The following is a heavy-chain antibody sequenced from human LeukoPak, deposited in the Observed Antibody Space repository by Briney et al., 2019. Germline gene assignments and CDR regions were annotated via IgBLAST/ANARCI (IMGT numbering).Heavy chain of an antibody. CDR3: AREGYCSSTSCYEDAFDI. Sequence: SQTLSLTCAISGDSVSSNSAAWNWLRQSPSRGLEWLGSTYYRSKWYNDYAVSVKSRITINPDTSKNQSSLQLNSVTPEDTAVYYCAREGYCSSTSCYEDAFDIRGQGTMATVSS. D-gene: IGHD2-2*01. CDR1: GDSVSSNSAA. J-gene: IGHJ3*02. CDR2: TYYRSKWYN. V-gene: IGHV6-1*01.